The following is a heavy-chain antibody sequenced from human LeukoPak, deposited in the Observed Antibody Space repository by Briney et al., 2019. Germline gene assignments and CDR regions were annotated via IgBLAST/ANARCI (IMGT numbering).Heavy chain of an antibody. Sequence: GGSLRLSCAASGFTFSSYAMSWVRQAPGKGLEWVSSISSSSSYIYYADSVKGRFTISRDNAKNSLYLQMNSLRAEDTAVYYCARVMRYDFWSGYPLGVYYYYYGMDAWGQGTTVTVSS. D-gene: IGHD3-3*01. CDR2: ISSSSSYI. CDR3: ARVMRYDFWSGYPLGVYYYYYGMDA. J-gene: IGHJ6*02. CDR1: GFTFSSYA. V-gene: IGHV3-21*01.